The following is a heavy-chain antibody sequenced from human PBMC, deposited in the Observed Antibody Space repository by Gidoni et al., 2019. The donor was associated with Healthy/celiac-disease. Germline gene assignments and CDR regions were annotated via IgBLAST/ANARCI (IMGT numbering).Heavy chain of an antibody. J-gene: IGHJ4*02. D-gene: IGHD4-17*01. Sequence: EVQLLEYGGGLVQPGGYLRPSCADSGFTFSSYAKSWVRPAPGKWLAWVSAISGSGGSTYYADSVKGRFTISRDNSKNTLYLQMNSLRAEDTAVYYCAKDPPTVTIYWGQGTLVTVSS. CDR2: ISGSGGST. V-gene: IGHV3-23*01. CDR1: GFTFSSYA. CDR3: AKDPPTVTIY.